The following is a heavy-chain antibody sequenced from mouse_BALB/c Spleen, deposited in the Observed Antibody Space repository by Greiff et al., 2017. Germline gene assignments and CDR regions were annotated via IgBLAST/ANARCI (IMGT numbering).Heavy chain of an antibody. V-gene: IGHV5-6*02. J-gene: IGHJ2*01. CDR1: GFTFSSYG. CDR3: ARQNRYYFDY. CDR2: ISSGGSYT. Sequence: DVMLVESGGDLVKPGGSLKLSCAASGFTFSSYGMSWVRQTPDKRLEWVATISSGGSYTYYPDSVKGRFTISRDNAKNTLYLQMSSLKSEDTAMYYCARQNRYYFDYWGQGTTLTVSS. D-gene: IGHD2-14*01.